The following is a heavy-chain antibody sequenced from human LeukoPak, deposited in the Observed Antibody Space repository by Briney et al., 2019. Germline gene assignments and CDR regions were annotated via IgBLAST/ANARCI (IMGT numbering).Heavy chain of an antibody. CDR3: AKDYGQQDHYFDY. CDR1: GFTFSSYG. Sequence: GRSLRLSCAASGFTFSSYGMHWVRQAPGKGLEWVAVISYDGSNKYYADSVKGRFTISRDNSKNTLYLQMSSLRAEDTAVYYCAKDYGQQDHYFDYWGQGTLVTVSS. CDR2: ISYDGSNK. V-gene: IGHV3-30*18. J-gene: IGHJ4*02. D-gene: IGHD6-13*01.